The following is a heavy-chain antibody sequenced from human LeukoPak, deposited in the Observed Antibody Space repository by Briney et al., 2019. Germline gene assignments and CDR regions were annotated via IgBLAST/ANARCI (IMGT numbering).Heavy chain of an antibody. J-gene: IGHJ6*02. Sequence: SETLSLTCTVSGGSISTYYWIWIRQPPGKELEWIGYFYSSGSTSYSSSLKSRVTISVDTSKNQFSLKLTSVTAADTAVYYCARSDKRGYFYGLDVWGQGTTVTVSS. V-gene: IGHV4-59*01. CDR1: GGSISTYY. D-gene: IGHD2-15*01. CDR3: ARSDKRGYFYGLDV. CDR2: FYSSGST.